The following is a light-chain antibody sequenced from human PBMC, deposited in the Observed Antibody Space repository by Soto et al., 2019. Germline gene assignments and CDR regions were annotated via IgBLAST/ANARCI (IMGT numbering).Light chain of an antibody. CDR3: QQRSDWPPLT. CDR1: QSVGSS. V-gene: IGKV3-11*01. J-gene: IGKJ4*01. CDR2: DAS. Sequence: EIVLTQSPATLSLSPGERATLSCRASQSVGSSLALYQQKPGQAPRLLIFDASNRATGIPARFIGSGSGTDFTLTISSLEPEDFAVYYCQQRSDWPPLTFGGGTKVESK.